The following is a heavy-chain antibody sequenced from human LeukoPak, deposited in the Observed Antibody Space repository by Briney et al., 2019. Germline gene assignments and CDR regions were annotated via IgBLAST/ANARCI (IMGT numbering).Heavy chain of an antibody. D-gene: IGHD1-1*01. Sequence: GGSLRLSCEASGFTFSSSWMNWVRQAPGKGLEWVANINPDGGEKRDVDSVKGRFTISRDNARNSLYRQMNSLRAEDTAVYYCASWINNDNYWGQGTLVTVSS. CDR1: GFTFSSSW. CDR3: ASWINNDNY. CDR2: INPDGGEK. J-gene: IGHJ4*02. V-gene: IGHV3-7*01.